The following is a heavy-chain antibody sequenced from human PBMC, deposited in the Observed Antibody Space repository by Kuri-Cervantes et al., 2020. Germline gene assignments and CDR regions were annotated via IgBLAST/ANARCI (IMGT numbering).Heavy chain of an antibody. Sequence: LSLTCAASGFTFSSYSMNWVRQAPGKGLEWVSAISGSGGSTYYADSVKGRFTISRDNSKNTLYLQMNSLRAEDTAVYYCARGGSYSFAFDIWGQGTMVTVSS. D-gene: IGHD1-26*01. J-gene: IGHJ3*02. CDR2: ISGSGGST. CDR1: GFTFSSYS. V-gene: IGHV3-23*01. CDR3: ARGGSYSFAFDI.